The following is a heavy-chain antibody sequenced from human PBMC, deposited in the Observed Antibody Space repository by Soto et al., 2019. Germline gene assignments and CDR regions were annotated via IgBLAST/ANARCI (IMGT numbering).Heavy chain of an antibody. CDR1: GGTFSSYA. Sequence: AASVKVSCKASGGTFSSYAISWVRQAPGQGLEWMGGIIPIFGTANYAQKFQGRVTITADKSTSTAYMELSSLRSEDTAVYYCARVRNNWNYRGLDYWGQGTLVTVSS. D-gene: IGHD1-7*01. CDR2: IIPIFGTA. CDR3: ARVRNNWNYRGLDY. J-gene: IGHJ4*02. V-gene: IGHV1-69*06.